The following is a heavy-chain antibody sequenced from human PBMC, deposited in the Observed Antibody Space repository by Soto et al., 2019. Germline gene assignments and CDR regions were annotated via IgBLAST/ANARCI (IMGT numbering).Heavy chain of an antibody. V-gene: IGHV1-69*13. J-gene: IGHJ6*02. Sequence: SVKVSCKASGGTFSSYAISWVRQAPGQGLEWMGGIIPIFGTANYAQKFQGRVTITADESTSTAYMELSSLRSEDTAVYYCASQGWDSSGWGSYYYGMDVWGQGTTVTVSS. D-gene: IGHD6-19*01. CDR3: ASQGWDSSGWGSYYYGMDV. CDR2: IIPIFGTA. CDR1: GGTFSSYA.